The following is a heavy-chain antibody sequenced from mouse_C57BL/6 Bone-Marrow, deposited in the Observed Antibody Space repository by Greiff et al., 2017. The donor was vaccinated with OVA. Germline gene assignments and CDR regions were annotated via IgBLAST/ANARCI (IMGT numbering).Heavy chain of an antibody. CDR1: GFSLTSYG. CDR2: IWSGGST. J-gene: IGHJ1*03. V-gene: IGHV2-4*01. Sequence: VKLMESGPGLVQPSQSLSITCTVSGFSLTSYGVHWVRQPPGKGLEWLGVIWSGGSTDYNAAFISSLSISKDNSKSQVFFKMNSLQADDTAIYYCAKKNAHRYFDVWGTGTTVTVSS. CDR3: AKKNAHRYFDV.